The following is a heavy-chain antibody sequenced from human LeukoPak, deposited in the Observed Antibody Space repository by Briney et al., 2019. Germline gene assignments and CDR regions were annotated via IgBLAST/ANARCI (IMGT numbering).Heavy chain of an antibody. J-gene: IGHJ3*02. V-gene: IGHV3-74*01. CDR2: INSDGSST. CDR3: ARESRWLNAFDI. Sequence: GGSLRLSCATSGFSFSSYAMSWVRQAPGKGLVWVSRINSDGSSTSYADSVKGRFTISRDNAKNTLYLQMNSLRAEDTAVYYCARESRWLNAFDIWGQGTMVTVSS. CDR1: GFSFSSYA. D-gene: IGHD3-22*01.